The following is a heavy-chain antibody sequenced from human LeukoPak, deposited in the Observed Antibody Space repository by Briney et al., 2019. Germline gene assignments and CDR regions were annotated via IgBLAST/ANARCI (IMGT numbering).Heavy chain of an antibody. D-gene: IGHD1-1*01. V-gene: IGHV4-59*12. Sequence: SETLSLTCTVSGGSISSYYWSWIRQPPGKGLEWIGYIYYSGSTNYNPSLKSRVTMSVDTSKNQFSLNLNSVTAADTAVYYCARDAFVRGPGTPYYYYMDVWGKGTTVTVSS. J-gene: IGHJ6*03. CDR2: IYYSGST. CDR3: ARDAFVRGPGTPYYYYMDV. CDR1: GGSISSYY.